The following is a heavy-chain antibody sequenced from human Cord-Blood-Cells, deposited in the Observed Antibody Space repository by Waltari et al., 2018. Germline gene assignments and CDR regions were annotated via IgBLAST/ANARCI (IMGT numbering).Heavy chain of an antibody. D-gene: IGHD3-10*01. CDR3: ARGSNITMVRRTFDY. J-gene: IGHJ4*02. V-gene: IGHV4-34*01. Sequence: QVQLQQWGAGLLKPSETLSLTCAVYGGSFSGYYWSWIRQPPGKGLGWMGKINHSGSTNDNPSLKSRVTISVDTSKNQFSLKLSSVTAADTAVYYCARGSNITMVRRTFDYWGQGTLVTVSS. CDR1: GGSFSGYY. CDR2: INHSGST.